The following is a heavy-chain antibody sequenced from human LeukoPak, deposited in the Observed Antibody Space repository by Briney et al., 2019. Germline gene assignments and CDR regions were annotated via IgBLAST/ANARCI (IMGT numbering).Heavy chain of an antibody. Sequence: GGSLRLSCAASGFTFRSYGMHWVRQAPGKGLEWVAVISYDGSNKYYADSVKGRFTISRDNSKNTLYLQMNSLRAEDTAVYYCAKDQVAAAVKYYYGMDVWGQETTVTVSS. V-gene: IGHV3-30*18. CDR1: GFTFRSYG. CDR3: AKDQVAAAVKYYYGMDV. CDR2: ISYDGSNK. J-gene: IGHJ6*02. D-gene: IGHD6-13*01.